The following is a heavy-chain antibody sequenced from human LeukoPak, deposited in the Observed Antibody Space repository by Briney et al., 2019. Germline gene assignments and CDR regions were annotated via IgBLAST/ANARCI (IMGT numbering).Heavy chain of an antibody. CDR3: ARFTFWSGYYPFDY. J-gene: IGHJ4*02. CDR1: GYTFTSYG. V-gene: IGHV1-18*01. D-gene: IGHD3-3*01. CDR2: ISAYNGNT. Sequence: VASVKVSCKASGYTFTSYGISWVRQAPGQGLEWMGWISAYNGNTNYAQKLQGRVTMTTDTSTSTAYMELRSLRSDDTAVYYCARFTFWSGYYPFDYRGQGTLVTVSS.